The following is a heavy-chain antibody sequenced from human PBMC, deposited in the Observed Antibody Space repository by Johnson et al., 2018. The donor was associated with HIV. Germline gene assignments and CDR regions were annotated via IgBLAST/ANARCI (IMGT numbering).Heavy chain of an antibody. Sequence: VQLVESGGGLVRPGGSLSLSCAASGFTFTNAWMSWVRQGPGKGLEWVGRIRSKANSYVTAYAASVKGRIPISRDDSKNTAYLQMNSLKTGDTAVYYGTLHGGNDPRRYVGAFDIWVQGTMVTSSS. V-gene: IGHV3-73*01. D-gene: IGHD5-12*01. CDR1: GFTFTNAW. CDR2: IRSKANSYVT. CDR3: TLHGGNDPRRYVGAFDI. J-gene: IGHJ3*02.